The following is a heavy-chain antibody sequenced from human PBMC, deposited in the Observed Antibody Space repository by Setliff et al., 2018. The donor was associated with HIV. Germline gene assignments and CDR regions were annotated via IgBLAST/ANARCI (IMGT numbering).Heavy chain of an antibody. D-gene: IGHD3-10*01. CDR3: ARPGNWGDRSMNY. CDR1: GYTFTNYG. Sequence: ASVKVSCKASGYTFTNYGINWVRQATGQGLEWMGWMNPDTGYTGFAQKFQGRVTMTRNTSTRTAYMELSSLTSEDTAVYYCARPGNWGDRSMNYWGQGTLVTVSS. J-gene: IGHJ4*02. V-gene: IGHV1-8*02. CDR2: MNPDTGYT.